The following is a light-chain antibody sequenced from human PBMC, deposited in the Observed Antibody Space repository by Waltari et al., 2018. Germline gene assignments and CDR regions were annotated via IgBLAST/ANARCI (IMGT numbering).Light chain of an antibody. CDR2: VNSDGSH. Sequence: QLVLTQSPSASASLGASVKLTCTLSSGHTSNVIAWLQQQPGKGPRFLMKVNSDGSHSKGDEIPARFSGSSSVAERYLSISSLQAEDDADYYCQTGGHGTWAFGGGTKVTVL. CDR3: QTGGHGTWA. CDR1: SGHTSNV. V-gene: IGLV4-69*01. J-gene: IGLJ3*02.